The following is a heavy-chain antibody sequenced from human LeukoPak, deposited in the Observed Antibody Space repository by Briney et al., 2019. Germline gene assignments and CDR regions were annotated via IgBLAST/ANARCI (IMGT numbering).Heavy chain of an antibody. CDR2: IIPIFGTA. V-gene: IGHV1-69*13. CDR3: ARSIKLRFLEWLSTPYYYYGTDV. CDR1: GGTFSSYA. D-gene: IGHD3-3*01. Sequence: ASVKVSCKASGGTFSSYAISWVRQAPGQGLEWMGGIIPIFGTANYAQKFQGRVTITADESTSTAYMELSSLRSEDTAVYYCARSIKLRFLEWLSTPYYYYGTDVWGQGTTVTVSS. J-gene: IGHJ6*02.